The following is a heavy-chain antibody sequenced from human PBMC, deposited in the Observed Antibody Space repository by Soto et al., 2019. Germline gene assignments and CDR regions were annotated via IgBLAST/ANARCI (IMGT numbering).Heavy chain of an antibody. D-gene: IGHD3-22*01. CDR2: ISYSGSP. CDR1: GDSINHYY. Sequence: PSETLSLTCTVSGDSINHYYWSWIRQPPGKGLEYIGYISYSGSPNYNPSLTSRVTISIDTSKSQFSLRLSSVTAADTAVYFCARGQGYDGSVIQKYWGQGTLVTVSS. J-gene: IGHJ4*02. CDR3: ARGQGYDGSVIQKY. V-gene: IGHV4-59*01.